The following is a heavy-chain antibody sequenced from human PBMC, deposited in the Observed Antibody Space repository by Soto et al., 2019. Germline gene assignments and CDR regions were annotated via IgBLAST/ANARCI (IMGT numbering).Heavy chain of an antibody. D-gene: IGHD2-2*02. CDR3: AKGLIPYIVVVPAAILQQQLDYYGMDV. J-gene: IGHJ6*02. CDR2: ISGSGGST. Sequence: EVQLLESGGGLVQPGGSLRLSCAASGFTFSSYAMSWVRQAPGKGLEWVSAISGSGGSTYYADSVKGRFTISRDNSKNTLYLQMNSLRAEDTAVYYCAKGLIPYIVVVPAAILQQQLDYYGMDVWGQGTTVTVSS. CDR1: GFTFSSYA. V-gene: IGHV3-23*01.